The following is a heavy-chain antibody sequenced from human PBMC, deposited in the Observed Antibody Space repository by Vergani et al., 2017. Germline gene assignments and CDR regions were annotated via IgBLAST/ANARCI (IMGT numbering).Heavy chain of an antibody. CDR2: IYYSGST. D-gene: IGHD6-6*01. CDR3: ARSSSDGPHRFDY. V-gene: IGHV4-59*01. CDR1: GGSISSYY. J-gene: IGHJ4*02. Sequence: QVQLQESGPGLVKPSETLSLTCTVSGGSISSYYWSWTRQPPGKGLEWIGYIYYSGSTHYNPSLKSRVTISVDTSKNHFSLKLSSVTAADTAVYYCARSSSDGPHRFDYWGQGTLVTVSS.